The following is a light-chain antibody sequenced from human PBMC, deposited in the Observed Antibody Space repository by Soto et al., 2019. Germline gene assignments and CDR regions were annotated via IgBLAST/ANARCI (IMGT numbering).Light chain of an antibody. V-gene: IGKV1-39*01. CDR1: QSISNY. J-gene: IGKJ4*01. CDR3: QQSYGTPLT. CDR2: AAS. Sequence: DMEMPQSPSSLSASVGDRVTITCRASQSISNYLNWYQHKPGKVPKLLIYAASSLQSGVPPRFSGSGSGTHFTLTINSLQPEDFATYYCQQSYGTPLTFGGGTKIEIK.